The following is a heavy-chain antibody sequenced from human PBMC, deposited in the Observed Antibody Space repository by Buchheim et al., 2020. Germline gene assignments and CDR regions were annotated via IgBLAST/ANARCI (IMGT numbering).Heavy chain of an antibody. CDR2: IWYDGSNK. D-gene: IGHD6-13*01. CDR1: GFTFSSYG. J-gene: IGHJ4*02. V-gene: IGHV3-33*01. CDR3: ARERYSSSWATFDY. Sequence: QVQLVESGGGVVQPGRSLRLSCAASGFTFSSYGMHWVRQAPGKGLEWVAVIWYDGSNKYYADSVKGRFTISRDNSKNTLYLQMNSLRAEDAAVYYCARERYSSSWATFDYWGQGTL.